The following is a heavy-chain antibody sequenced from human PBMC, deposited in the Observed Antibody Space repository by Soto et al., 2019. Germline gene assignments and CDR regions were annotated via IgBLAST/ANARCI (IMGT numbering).Heavy chain of an antibody. CDR2: INPNSGGT. Sequence: VASVKVSCKASGYTFTGYYMHWVRQAPGQGLEWMGWINPNSGGTNYAQKFQGRVTMTRDTSISTAYMELSRLRSDDTAVYYCARDEYYGSGTASDYYYYYGMDVWGQGTTVTVSS. CDR3: ARDEYYGSGTASDYYYYYGMDV. J-gene: IGHJ6*02. CDR1: GYTFTGYY. D-gene: IGHD3-10*01. V-gene: IGHV1-2*02.